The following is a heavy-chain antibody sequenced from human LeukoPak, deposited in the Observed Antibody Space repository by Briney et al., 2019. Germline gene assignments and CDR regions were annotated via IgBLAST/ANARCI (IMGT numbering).Heavy chain of an antibody. Sequence: GGSLRLSCAASGFTFSSYSMNWVRQAPGKGLEWVSSISSSSSYIYYADSVKGRFTISRDNAKNSLYLQMNSLRAEDTAVYYCARRDSSGYYYRFDYWGQGTLVTVSS. V-gene: IGHV3-21*01. CDR3: ARRDSSGYYYRFDY. CDR2: ISSSSSYI. D-gene: IGHD3-22*01. CDR1: GFTFSSYS. J-gene: IGHJ4*02.